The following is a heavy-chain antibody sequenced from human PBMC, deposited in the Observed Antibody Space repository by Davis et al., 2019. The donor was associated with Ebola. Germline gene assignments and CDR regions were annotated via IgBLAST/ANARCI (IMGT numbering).Heavy chain of an antibody. J-gene: IGHJ2*01. V-gene: IGHV3-21*01. D-gene: IGHD2-21*02. CDR1: GFTFSSCG. CDR2: ISSSSNYI. Sequence: PGGSLRLSCAVSGFTFSSCGMHWVRQAPGKGLEWVSFISSSSNYIYYADSVKGRFTVSRDNAKNSLYLQMNSLRAEDTAVYYCVRDPALVVTGGGWFFGLWGRGTLVTVSS. CDR3: VRDPALVVTGGGWFFGL.